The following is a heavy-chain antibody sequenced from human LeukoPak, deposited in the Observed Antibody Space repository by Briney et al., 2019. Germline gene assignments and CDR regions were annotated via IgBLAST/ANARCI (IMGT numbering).Heavy chain of an antibody. Sequence: GGSLRLSCAASGFTFSSYAMSWVRQAPGKGLEWVSAISGSGGSTYYADSVKGRFTISRDNSKNTLYLQMNSLRAEDTAVYYCARNPGPITIYLGIDYWGQGTLVTVSP. CDR1: GFTFSSYA. V-gene: IGHV3-23*01. CDR3: ARNPGPITIYLGIDY. CDR2: ISGSGGST. D-gene: IGHD3-9*01. J-gene: IGHJ4*02.